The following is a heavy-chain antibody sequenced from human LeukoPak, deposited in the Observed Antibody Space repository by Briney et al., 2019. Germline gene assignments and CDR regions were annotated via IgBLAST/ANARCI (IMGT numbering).Heavy chain of an antibody. J-gene: IGHJ3*02. Sequence: SETLSLTCTVSGGSISSYYWSWIRQPPGKGLEWNGYIYYSGSTNYNPSLKRRVAISVDTSKNQFSLKLSSVTAADTAVYYCARALGYSSGWSSDDAFDIWGQGTMVTVSS. CDR2: IYYSGST. V-gene: IGHV4-59*01. CDR3: ARALGYSSGWSSDDAFDI. CDR1: GGSISSYY. D-gene: IGHD6-19*01.